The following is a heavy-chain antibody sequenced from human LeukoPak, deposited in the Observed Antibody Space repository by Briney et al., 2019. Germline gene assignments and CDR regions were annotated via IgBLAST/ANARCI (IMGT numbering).Heavy chain of an antibody. CDR2: INPNSGGT. CDR3: ARDYYDSSGYYHAIDI. CDR1: GYTFTGYY. D-gene: IGHD3-22*01. J-gene: IGHJ3*02. Sequence: ASVKVSCKASGYTFTGYYMHWVRQAPGQGLEWMGRINPNSGGTNYAQKFQGRVTMTRDTSISTAYMELSRLRSDDTAVYYCARDYYDSSGYYHAIDIWGQGTMVTVSS. V-gene: IGHV1-2*06.